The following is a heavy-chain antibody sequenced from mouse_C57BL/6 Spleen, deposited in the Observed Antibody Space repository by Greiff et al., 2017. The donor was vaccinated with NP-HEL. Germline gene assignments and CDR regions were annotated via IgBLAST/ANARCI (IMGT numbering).Heavy chain of an antibody. CDR1: GYTFTDYY. CDR2: INPNNGGT. CDR3: ARGITTVVASYYFDY. D-gene: IGHD1-1*01. J-gene: IGHJ2*01. V-gene: IGHV1-26*01. Sequence: VQLQQSGPELVKPGASVKISCKASGYTFTDYYMNWVKQSHGKSLEWIGDINPNNGGTSYNQKFKGKATLTVDKSSSTAYMELRSLTSEDSAVYYCARGITTVVASYYFDYWGQGTTLTVSS.